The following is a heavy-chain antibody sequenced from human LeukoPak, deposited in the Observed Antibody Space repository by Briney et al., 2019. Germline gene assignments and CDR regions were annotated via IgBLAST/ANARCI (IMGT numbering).Heavy chain of an antibody. Sequence: SVKVSCKASGGTFSSYAISWVRQAPGQGLEWMGRIIPILGIANYAQKFQGRVTITADESTSTAYMELSSLRSEDTAVYYCARRIVVVPAAMLHYYYGMAVWGQGTTVTVSS. CDR1: GGTFSSYA. CDR2: IIPILGIA. D-gene: IGHD2-2*01. CDR3: ARRIVVVPAAMLHYYYGMAV. J-gene: IGHJ6*02. V-gene: IGHV1-69*04.